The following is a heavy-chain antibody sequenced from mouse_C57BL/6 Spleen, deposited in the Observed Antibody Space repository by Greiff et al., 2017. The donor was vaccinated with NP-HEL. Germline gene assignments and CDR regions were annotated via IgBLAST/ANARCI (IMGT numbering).Heavy chain of an antibody. V-gene: IGHV3-6*01. CDR1: GYSITSGYY. CDR2: ISYDGSN. Sequence: VQLQQSGPGLVKPSQSLSLTCSVTGYSITSGYYWNWIRQLPGNKLEWMGYISYDGSNNYNPSLKNRISITRDTSKNQFFLKLNSVTTEDTATYYCARERGGYYLAYWGQGTLVTVSA. CDR3: ARERGGYYLAY. J-gene: IGHJ3*01. D-gene: IGHD2-3*01.